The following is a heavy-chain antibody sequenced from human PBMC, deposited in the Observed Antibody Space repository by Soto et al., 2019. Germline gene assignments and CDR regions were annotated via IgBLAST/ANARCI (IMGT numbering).Heavy chain of an antibody. V-gene: IGHV4-4*07. CDR3: VRDGTKTLRDWFDP. Sequence: QVQLQESGPGLVKPSETLSLTCTVSGASISGYYWSWIWKSAGTGLEWIGRIYATGTTDYNPSLKSRVMMSVDTSKKQFSLRLRSVTAADTAVYYCVRDGTKTLRDWFDPWGQGISVTVSS. D-gene: IGHD1-1*01. CDR1: GASISGYY. CDR2: IYATGTT. J-gene: IGHJ5*02.